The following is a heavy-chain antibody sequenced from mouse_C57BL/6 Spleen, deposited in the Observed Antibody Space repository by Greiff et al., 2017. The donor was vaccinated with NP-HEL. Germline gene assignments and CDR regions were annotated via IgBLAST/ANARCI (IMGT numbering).Heavy chain of an antibody. Sequence: VQLQQPGAELVKPGASVKLSCKASGYTFTSYWITWVKQRPGQGLEWIGDIYPGSGSTNYNEKFKSKATLTVDTSSSTAYMQLSSLTSEDSAVYYCARGDYSTPIDYWGQGTTLTVSS. J-gene: IGHJ2*01. CDR1: GYTFTSYW. V-gene: IGHV1-55*01. CDR2: IYPGSGST. D-gene: IGHD2-5*01. CDR3: ARGDYSTPIDY.